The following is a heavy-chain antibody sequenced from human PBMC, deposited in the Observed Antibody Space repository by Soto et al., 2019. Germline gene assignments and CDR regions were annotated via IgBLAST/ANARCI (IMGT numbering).Heavy chain of an antibody. J-gene: IGHJ4*02. V-gene: IGHV1-69*01. Sequence: QVQLVQSGAEVKKPGSSVKVSCKASGGTFSSDRISWVRQAPGQGLEWMGGIIPIFGTANYAQKFQGRVTITADESTTTAYMELSSLRSEDTAVYYCACRRGYYSGSGSYSPFDSWGQGTLVTVSS. CDR1: GGTFSSDR. D-gene: IGHD3-10*01. CDR2: IIPIFGTA. CDR3: ACRRGYYSGSGSYSPFDS.